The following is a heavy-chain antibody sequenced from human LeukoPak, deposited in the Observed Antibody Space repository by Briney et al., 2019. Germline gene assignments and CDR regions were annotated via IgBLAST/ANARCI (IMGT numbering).Heavy chain of an antibody. CDR1: GGTIRSYE. J-gene: IGHJ4*02. D-gene: IGHD3-16*01. CDR3: ARGDFGDH. Sequence: PGGSLRLSCAVSGGTIRSYEMNWVCQAPGKGLEWVSYISSSGSSIYYADSVKGRFTISRDNAKNSLYLQMNSLRAEDTAVYYCARGDFGDHWGQGTLVTVSS. CDR2: ISSSGSSI. V-gene: IGHV3-48*03.